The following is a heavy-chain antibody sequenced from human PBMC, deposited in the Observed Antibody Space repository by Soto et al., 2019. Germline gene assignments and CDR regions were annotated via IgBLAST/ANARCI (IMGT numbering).Heavy chain of an antibody. CDR3: ATDDMNRGRFDF. Sequence: GASVKVSCKASGHSSTHNGISWVRRAPGQGLEWMGWININRGDVNHAPKFQGRVTLTTDTSTTTAYMELRSLRLDDTAVHFCATDDMNRGRFDFWGHGTLVTVSS. J-gene: IGHJ4*01. V-gene: IGHV1-18*01. CDR2: ININRGDV. CDR1: GHSSTHNG.